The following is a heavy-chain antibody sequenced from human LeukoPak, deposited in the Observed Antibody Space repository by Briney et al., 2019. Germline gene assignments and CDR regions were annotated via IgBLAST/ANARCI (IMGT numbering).Heavy chain of an antibody. V-gene: IGHV1-46*01. CDR3: ASVYEGLAELPRYYMDV. CDR1: GYTFTSNY. Sequence: ASVKVSCKAFGYTFTSNYMHWVRQAPGQGPEWMGVISPSGGSTTYAQKFQGRVTITADESTSTAYMELSSLRSEDTAVYYCASVYEGLAELPRYYMDVWGKGTTVTISS. CDR2: ISPSGGST. J-gene: IGHJ6*03. D-gene: IGHD3-10*01.